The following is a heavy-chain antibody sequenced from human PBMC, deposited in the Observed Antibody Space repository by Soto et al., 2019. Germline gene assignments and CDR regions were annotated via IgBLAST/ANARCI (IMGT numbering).Heavy chain of an antibody. D-gene: IGHD3-16*01. Sequence: EGQLVQSGGGLVQPGGSLRLSCTASGFAFDDYYMDWVRQVPGKGLEWIGRTRDKPNNYAEEYVASVKGRFTISRDASKDSMYLPMNTVKTEDAAVYYCARDTGGRYEYGGQGALVIVSS. CDR2: TRDKPNNYAE. CDR1: GFAFDDYY. CDR3: ARDTGGRYEY. V-gene: IGHV3-72*01. J-gene: IGHJ4*02.